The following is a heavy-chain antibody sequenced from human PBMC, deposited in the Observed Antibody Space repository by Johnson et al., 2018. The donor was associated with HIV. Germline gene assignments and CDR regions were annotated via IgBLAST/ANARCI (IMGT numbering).Heavy chain of an antibody. CDR1: GFTFSDFY. Sequence: QVQLVESGGGVVRPGGSLRLSCAASGFTFSDFYMSWIRQAPGKGLEWVSYISTSGSTIYYADSVTGRFTISRDNAKNSLYMQMNSLRAEDTAVYYCARSPGYSLLDALDIWGQGTMVTVSS. CDR2: ISTSGSTI. V-gene: IGHV3-11*04. D-gene: IGHD1-26*01. CDR3: ARSPGYSLLDALDI. J-gene: IGHJ3*02.